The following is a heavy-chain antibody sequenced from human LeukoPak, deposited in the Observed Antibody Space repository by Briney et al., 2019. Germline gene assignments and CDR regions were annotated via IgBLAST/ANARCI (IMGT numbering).Heavy chain of an antibody. CDR2: IRSKAYGGTT. V-gene: IGHV3-49*04. Sequence: GGSLRLSCTASGFTFGDYAMSWVRQAPGKGLERVGFIRSKAYGGTTEYAASVKGRFTISRDDSKSIAYLQMNSLKTEDTAVYYCTRQRLLGDYYYYGMDVWGQGTTVTVSS. D-gene: IGHD3-22*01. CDR1: GFTFGDYA. J-gene: IGHJ6*02. CDR3: TRQRLLGDYYYYGMDV.